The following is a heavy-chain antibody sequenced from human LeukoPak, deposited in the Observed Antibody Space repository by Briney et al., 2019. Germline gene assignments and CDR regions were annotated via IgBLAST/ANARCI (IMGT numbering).Heavy chain of an antibody. CDR2: IYYSGST. V-gene: IGHV4-39*01. CDR3: ASNPPMTTVTAIRAFDI. D-gene: IGHD4-17*01. CDR1: GGSISSSSYY. J-gene: IGHJ3*02. Sequence: SETLSLTCTVSGGSISSSSYYWGWIRQPPGKGLEWIGSIYYSGSTYYNPSLKSRVTISVDTSKNQFSLKLSSVTAADTAVYYRASNPPMTTVTAIRAFDIWGQGTMVTVSS.